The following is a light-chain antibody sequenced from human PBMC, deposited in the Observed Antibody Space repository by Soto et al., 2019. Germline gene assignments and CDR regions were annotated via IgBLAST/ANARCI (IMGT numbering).Light chain of an antibody. CDR3: QQYDTSPLT. V-gene: IGKV3-20*01. CDR2: GAS. Sequence: EIVLTQSPGTLSLSPGERATLSCRASQSISSSCLAWYQQKPGQTPRLLIYGASSRATGIPDRFSGGGSGTDFTLTISRLEPEDFAVYYCQQYDTSPLTFGGGTKVEIK. J-gene: IGKJ4*01. CDR1: QSISSSC.